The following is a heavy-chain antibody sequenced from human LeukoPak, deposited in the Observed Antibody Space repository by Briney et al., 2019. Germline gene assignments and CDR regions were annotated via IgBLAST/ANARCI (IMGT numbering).Heavy chain of an antibody. D-gene: IGHD2-21*02. J-gene: IGHJ1*01. Sequence: GGSLRLSCVVSGFALNRCWMNWVRQAPGKGLEWVAHINPDGRDTYYVDSVKGRFTISRDNAQNSMYLQMNSLRVEDTAVYYCTSWGDTTAEYFQRWRQGTLVTVSS. CDR2: INPDGRDT. CDR3: TSWGDTTAEYFQR. V-gene: IGHV3-7*01. CDR1: GFALNRCW.